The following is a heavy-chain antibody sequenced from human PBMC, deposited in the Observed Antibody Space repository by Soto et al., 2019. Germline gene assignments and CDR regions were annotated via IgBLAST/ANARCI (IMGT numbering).Heavy chain of an antibody. D-gene: IGHD3-10*01. CDR1: GFSLSNARMG. V-gene: IGHV2-26*01. CDR2: IFSNDEK. CDR3: ARAYGSSPRANWCDP. Sequence: QVTLKESGPVLVKPTETLTLTCTVSGFSLSNARMGVSWIRQPPGKALEWLAHIFSNDEKSYSTSLKSRLTTTTDTSKREVVLTTTNMDPVDTATYYCARAYGSSPRANWCDPWGQGTLVTVSS. J-gene: IGHJ5*02.